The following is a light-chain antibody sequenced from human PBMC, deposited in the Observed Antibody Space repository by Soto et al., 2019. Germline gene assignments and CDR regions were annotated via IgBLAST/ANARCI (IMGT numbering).Light chain of an antibody. V-gene: IGKV1-39*01. CDR3: QQGSSTPYT. CDR1: QSISSY. J-gene: IGKJ2*01. Sequence: DIPMTQSPSSLSASVGDRVTITCRASQSISSYLNWYQQKPGKAPKLLIYAASSLQSGVPSRFSGSGSGTDFTLTISSLQPEDFATYYCQQGSSTPYTFGQGTKLEIK. CDR2: AAS.